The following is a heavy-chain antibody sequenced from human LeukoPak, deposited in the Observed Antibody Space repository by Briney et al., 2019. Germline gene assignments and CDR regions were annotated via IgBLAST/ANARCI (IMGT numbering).Heavy chain of an antibody. CDR2: IKQDGSEK. Sequence: GGSLRLSCAASGFRFSYHWMSWVRQAPGKGLEWVANIKQDGSEKYYVDSVKGRFTISRDNGKNSLYLQMNSLRAEDTAVYYCARDEGATYTFDIWGQGTMVTVSS. J-gene: IGHJ3*02. D-gene: IGHD1-26*01. CDR3: ARDEGATYTFDI. CDR1: GFRFSYHW. V-gene: IGHV3-7*05.